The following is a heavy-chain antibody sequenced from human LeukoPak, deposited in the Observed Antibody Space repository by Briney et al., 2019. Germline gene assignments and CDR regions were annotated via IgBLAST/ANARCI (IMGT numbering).Heavy chain of an antibody. Sequence: SETLSLTCAVYGGSFSGYYWSWIRQPPGKGLEWIGEINHSGSTNYNPSLKSRVTISVDTSKNQFSLKQNSVTTADTAVYYCARAETSGWHFDIWGQGTMVTVSS. D-gene: IGHD3-3*01. CDR1: GGSFSGYY. J-gene: IGHJ3*02. CDR2: INHSGST. V-gene: IGHV4-34*01. CDR3: ARAETSGWHFDI.